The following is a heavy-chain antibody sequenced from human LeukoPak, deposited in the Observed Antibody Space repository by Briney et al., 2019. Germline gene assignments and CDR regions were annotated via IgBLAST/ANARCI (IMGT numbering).Heavy chain of an antibody. CDR3: VRDRYYVPDY. Sequence: GGSLRLSCAASGFTFSSTWMHWFRQAPGKGPVWVSRIHSDGSSTIYADSVKGRFTISRDNARNTLYLQMNSLRAEDTAVYYCVRDRYYVPDYWGQEPWSPSPQ. D-gene: IGHD3-16*01. J-gene: IGHJ4*01. CDR1: GFTFSSTW. CDR2: IHSDGSST. V-gene: IGHV3-74*01.